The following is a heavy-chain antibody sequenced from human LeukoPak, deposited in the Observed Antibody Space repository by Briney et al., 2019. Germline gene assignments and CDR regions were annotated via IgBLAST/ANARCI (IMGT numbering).Heavy chain of an antibody. J-gene: IGHJ4*02. CDR1: GFTVSTNY. V-gene: IGHV3-53*01. CDR2: MYSNGAT. D-gene: IGHD5-24*01. CDR3: ARGYNWHFDY. Sequence: GGSLRLSFAVSGFTVSTNYLTWVRQVPGRGLEWVSYMYSNGATSYADSVQGRFTISRDSSRNTLYLQMNSLRVEDTAVYYCARGYNWHFDYWGQGALVTVSS.